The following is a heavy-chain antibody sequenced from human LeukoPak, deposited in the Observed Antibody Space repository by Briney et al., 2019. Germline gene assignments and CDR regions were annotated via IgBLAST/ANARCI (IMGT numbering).Heavy chain of an antibody. D-gene: IGHD3-22*01. CDR3: VRVYDSSGYYLHYFDY. CDR1: GYTFTSYG. Sequence: ASVKVSCKASGYTFTSYGISWVRQAPGQGLEWMGWISAYNGNTNYAQKLQGRVTMTTDTSTSTAYMELRSLRSDDTAVYYCVRVYDSSGYYLHYFDYWGQGTLVTVSS. CDR2: ISAYNGNT. V-gene: IGHV1-18*01. J-gene: IGHJ4*02.